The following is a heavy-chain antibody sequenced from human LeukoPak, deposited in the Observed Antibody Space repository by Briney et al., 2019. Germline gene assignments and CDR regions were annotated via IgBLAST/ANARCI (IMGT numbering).Heavy chain of an antibody. CDR3: ARLGSNGWQYHSGLDV. J-gene: IGHJ6*02. Sequence: KTSETLSLTCTVSGGAISTSGHYWAWVRQPPGRGLEWIASFHYPGTTHYSPSLASRVTISVDTSRNHFSLKLSSLTAADTAVYFCARLGSNGWQYHSGLDVWGQGTTVTVSS. V-gene: IGHV4-39*02. D-gene: IGHD6-19*01. CDR1: GGAISTSGHY. CDR2: FHYPGTT.